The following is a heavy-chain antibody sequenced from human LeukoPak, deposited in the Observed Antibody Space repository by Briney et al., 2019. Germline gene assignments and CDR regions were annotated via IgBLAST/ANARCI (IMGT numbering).Heavy chain of an antibody. J-gene: IGHJ2*01. V-gene: IGHV4-34*01. D-gene: IGHD2-15*01. Sequence: PSETLSLTCAVYDGSFSAYCWSWIRQPPGKGLEWIGEIYHSGSANYNPSLQSRVTISVDTSKNQFSLKLRCVSAADTAVYYCARGLGGGSYVYFDLWGRGTLVTVSS. CDR2: IYHSGSA. CDR3: ARGLGGGSYVYFDL. CDR1: DGSFSAYC.